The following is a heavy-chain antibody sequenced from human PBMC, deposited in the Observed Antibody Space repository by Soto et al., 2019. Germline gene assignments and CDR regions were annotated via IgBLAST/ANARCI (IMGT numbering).Heavy chain of an antibody. CDR3: ARAHGYYGSGTPLRWFDP. CDR1: GGSFSGYY. J-gene: IGHJ5*02. CDR2: INHSGST. D-gene: IGHD3-10*01. V-gene: IGHV4-34*01. Sequence: SETLSLTCAVYGGSFSGYYWSWIRQPPGKGLEWIGEINHSGSTNYNPSLKSRVTISVDTSKNQFSLKLSSVTAADTAVYYCARAHGYYGSGTPLRWFDPWGQGNLVTFSS.